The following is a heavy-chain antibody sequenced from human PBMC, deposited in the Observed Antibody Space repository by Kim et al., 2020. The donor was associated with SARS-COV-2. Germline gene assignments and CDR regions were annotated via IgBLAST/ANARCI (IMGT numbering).Heavy chain of an antibody. CDR1: GFAFSSNG. D-gene: IGHD1-26*01. CDR2: ITSDGTAS. J-gene: IGHJ6*02. V-gene: IGHV3-74*01. CDR3: ARAGVGAYASGIDL. Sequence: GGSLRLSCAASGFAFSSNGMHWVRQTPGKGLVWVSRITSDGTASDCADSVKGRFTISRDNAKNTLYLQMNSLRAEDTAVYYCARAGVGAYASGIDLWGQGTTVTVSS.